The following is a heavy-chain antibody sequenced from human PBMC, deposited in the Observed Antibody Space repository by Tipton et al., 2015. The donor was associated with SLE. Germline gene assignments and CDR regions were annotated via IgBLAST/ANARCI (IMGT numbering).Heavy chain of an antibody. D-gene: IGHD2-2*02. V-gene: IGHV4-34*01. Sequence: GLVKPSETLSLTCAVNGGSFSNYHWTWIRQAPGKGLEWIGDINHSGITNYNPSLQSRVTISLDPSKSQFSLRVNSVTAADTAVYYCARPRRARDYTTSAAYYLDFWGQGTLVTVSS. CDR2: INHSGIT. CDR1: GGSFSNYH. CDR3: ARPRRARDYTTSAAYYLDF. J-gene: IGHJ4*02.